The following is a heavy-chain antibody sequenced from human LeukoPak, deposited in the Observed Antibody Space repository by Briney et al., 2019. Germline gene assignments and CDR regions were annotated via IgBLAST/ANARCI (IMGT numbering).Heavy chain of an antibody. CDR2: ISAYNGNT. D-gene: IGHD6-25*01. Sequence: ASVKVSCKASGYTFTSYGISWVRQAPGQGLEWMGWISAYNGNTNYAQKFQGRITVTTDTSTSTVYMELRSLRSDDTAVYYCARDRSGDAFDIWGQGTMVTVSS. CDR1: GYTFTSYG. J-gene: IGHJ3*02. V-gene: IGHV1-18*01. CDR3: ARDRSGDAFDI.